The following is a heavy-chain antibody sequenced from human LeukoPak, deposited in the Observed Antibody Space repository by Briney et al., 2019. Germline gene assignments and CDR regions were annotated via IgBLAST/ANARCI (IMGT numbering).Heavy chain of an antibody. Sequence: ASVKVSCKTSGYTFTDYDITWVRQAPGQGLEWMGRVSPYNGNTYYSQRFQDRVTITKDTSTGTAYMDLRSLRSDDTAVYYCAREYCSGGSCLYYFDYWGQGTLVTVSS. CDR1: GYTFTDYD. V-gene: IGHV1-18*01. CDR3: AREYCSGGSCLYYFDY. J-gene: IGHJ4*02. D-gene: IGHD2-15*01. CDR2: VSPYNGNT.